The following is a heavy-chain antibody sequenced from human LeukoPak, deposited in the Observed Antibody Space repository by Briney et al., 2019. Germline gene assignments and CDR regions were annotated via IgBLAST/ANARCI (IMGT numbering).Heavy chain of an antibody. Sequence: GGSLRLSCAASGFTFSGYGMHWVRQAPGKGLEWVAVISFDESNKFYTDSVKGRFTISRDNSKNTLYLQMSSLRAEDTAVYYCATLGSKWELLSYFQHWGQGTLVTVSS. D-gene: IGHD1-26*01. CDR3: ATLGSKWELLSYFQH. CDR2: ISFDESNK. CDR1: GFTFSGYG. J-gene: IGHJ1*01. V-gene: IGHV3-30*03.